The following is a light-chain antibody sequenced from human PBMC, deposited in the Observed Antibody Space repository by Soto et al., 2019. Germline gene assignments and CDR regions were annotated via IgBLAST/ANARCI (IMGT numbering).Light chain of an antibody. Sequence: ALTQRASGSGSPGQSMTISCTETSSDVGSYSLLSWYQHHPGKAPKLIIYEDIKGPSGVSNRFSGSKSGNTASLRISGLQAEDEADYYCYTYAGGSTYLFGTGTKVTVL. V-gene: IGLV2-23*01. CDR2: EDI. CDR3: YTYAGGSTYL. J-gene: IGLJ1*01. CDR1: SSDVGSYSL.